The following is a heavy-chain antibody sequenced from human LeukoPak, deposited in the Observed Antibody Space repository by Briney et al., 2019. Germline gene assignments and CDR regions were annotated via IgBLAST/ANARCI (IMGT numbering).Heavy chain of an antibody. V-gene: IGHV4-39*01. CDR1: GGSISISSYY. CDR2: IYYSGST. Sequence: SETLSLTCTVSGGSISISSYYWGWIRQPPGKGLEWIGSIYYSGSTYYNPSLKSRVTISVDTSKNQFSLKLSSVTAADTAVYYCARGTRGGGNFKPLPFYFDYWGQGTLVTVSS. CDR3: ARGTRGGGNFKPLPFYFDY. D-gene: IGHD4-23*01. J-gene: IGHJ4*02.